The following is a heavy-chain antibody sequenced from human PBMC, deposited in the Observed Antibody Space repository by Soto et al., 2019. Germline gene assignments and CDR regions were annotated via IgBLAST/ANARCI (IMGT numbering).Heavy chain of an antibody. CDR1: GFTFSSYW. V-gene: IGHV3-7*05. J-gene: IGHJ6*02. CDR3: ARDYHGYSYGTRRLYYYGMDV. Sequence: GGSLRLSCAASGFTFSSYWMSWVRQAPGKGLEWVANIKQDGSEKYYVDSVKGRFTISRDNAKNSRYLQMNSLRAEDTAVYYCARDYHGYSYGTRRLYYYGMDVWGQGTTVTVSS. CDR2: IKQDGSEK. D-gene: IGHD5-18*01.